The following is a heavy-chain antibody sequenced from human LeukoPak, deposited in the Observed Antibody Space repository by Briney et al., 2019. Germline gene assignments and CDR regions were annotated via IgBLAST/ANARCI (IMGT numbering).Heavy chain of an antibody. J-gene: IGHJ6*02. CDR1: GGSISSGGYY. CDR2: IYYSGST. Sequence: PSETLSLTCTVSGGSISSGGYYWSWIRQHPGKGLEWIGYIYYSGSTYYNPSLKSRVTISVDTSKNQFYLKLSSVTAADTAVYYCAREYSRSWYVLGDGMDVWGQGTTVTVSS. D-gene: IGHD6-13*01. CDR3: AREYSRSWYVLGDGMDV. V-gene: IGHV4-31*03.